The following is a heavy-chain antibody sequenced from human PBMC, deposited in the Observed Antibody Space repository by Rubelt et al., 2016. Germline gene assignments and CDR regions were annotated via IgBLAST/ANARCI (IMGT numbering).Heavy chain of an antibody. Sequence: QEQVVESGGGVVQPGRSLKLSCAASGFISSDHGMHWVRQAPGKGLEWVAVTWNDGSHKYYADSVKGRVTISKDVSKCMVYLEMKSLRVEDTAMYYCVRPGTARREWYFDVWGRGTLVTVSS. J-gene: IGHJ2*01. D-gene: IGHD1-26*01. CDR2: TWNDGSHK. CDR1: GFISSDHG. V-gene: IGHV3-33*01. CDR3: VRPGTARREWYFDV.